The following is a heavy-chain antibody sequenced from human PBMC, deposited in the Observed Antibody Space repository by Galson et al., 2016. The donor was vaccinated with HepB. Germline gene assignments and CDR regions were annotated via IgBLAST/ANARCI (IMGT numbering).Heavy chain of an antibody. J-gene: IGHJ4*02. CDR3: ARVTTPSLNCDS. V-gene: IGHV3-48*02. CDR1: GFTFSSYS. D-gene: IGHD4-11*01. CDR2: ITSSYTI. Sequence: SLRLSCAASGFTFSSYSMNWVRQTPGKGLEWVSYITSSYTIYYADSVKGRFTISRDNAKNSLYLQMNSLRDEDTAMYYCARVTTPSLNCDSWGQGTLVTVSS.